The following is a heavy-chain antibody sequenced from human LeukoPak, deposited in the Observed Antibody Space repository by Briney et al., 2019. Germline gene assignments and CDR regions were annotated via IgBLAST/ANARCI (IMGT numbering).Heavy chain of an antibody. CDR1: GGSISSSDYY. J-gene: IGHJ4*02. CDR2: IYYSGST. Sequence: SETLSLTCTVSGGSISSSDYYWGWIRRPPGKGLEWIGSIYYSGSTSYNPSLKSRVTISVDTSKNQFSLKLTSVTAADTAVYYCARPLTRGGTYYVWGQGTLVTVSS. V-gene: IGHV4-39*01. D-gene: IGHD1-26*01. CDR3: ARPLTRGGTYYV.